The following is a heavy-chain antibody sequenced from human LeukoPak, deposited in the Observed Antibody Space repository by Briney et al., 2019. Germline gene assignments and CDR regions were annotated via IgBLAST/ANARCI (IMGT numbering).Heavy chain of an antibody. CDR3: ARRQYYYDSSGYYYDY. D-gene: IGHD3-22*01. Sequence: GESLKISCKGSGYSFTSYWIGWVRQMPGKGLEWMGIIYPGDSDTRYSPSFQGQVTISADKPISTAYLQWSSLKASDTAMYYCARRQYYYDSSGYYYDYWGQGTLVTVSS. CDR2: IYPGDSDT. J-gene: IGHJ4*02. CDR1: GYSFTSYW. V-gene: IGHV5-51*01.